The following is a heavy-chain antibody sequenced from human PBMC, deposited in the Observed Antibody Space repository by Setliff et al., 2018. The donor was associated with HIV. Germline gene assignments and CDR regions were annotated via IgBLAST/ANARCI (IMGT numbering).Heavy chain of an antibody. V-gene: IGHV4-39*07. D-gene: IGHD4-17*01. Sequence: SETLSLTCTVSGGSISSNNYYWGWIRQPPGKGLEWIASICYSGSTYYNPSLKSRVTLSLDNSKNQFSLKLTSVTAADTAVYYCARDIWAYGLMGSWGQGTLVTVSS. CDR2: ICYSGST. J-gene: IGHJ5*02. CDR3: ARDIWAYGLMGS. CDR1: GGSISSNNYY.